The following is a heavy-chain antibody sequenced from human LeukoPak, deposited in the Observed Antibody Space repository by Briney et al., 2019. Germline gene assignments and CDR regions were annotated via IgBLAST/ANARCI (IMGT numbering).Heavy chain of an antibody. V-gene: IGHV5-51*01. CDR1: GYRFTSYW. Sequence: GESLKMSCKGSGYRFTSYWIGWVGQLPGKGLEGMGFIYPDDSETKYSPSFQGQVTISADKSINTAYRQWSGLQASDSAMYYCARPSHLRRKGLGFHYNNPKLYSYYMDVWGTGTTVTVSS. CDR2: IYPDDSET. D-gene: IGHD4-11*01. CDR3: ARPSHLRRKGLGFHYNNPKLYSYYMDV. J-gene: IGHJ6*03.